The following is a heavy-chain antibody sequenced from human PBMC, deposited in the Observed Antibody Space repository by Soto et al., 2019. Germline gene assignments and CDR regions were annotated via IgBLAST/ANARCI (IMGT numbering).Heavy chain of an antibody. D-gene: IGHD4-17*01. V-gene: IGHV3-30-3*01. CDR3: AGVFYGGDSVNNY. Sequence: PGGSLRLSCAASGFTFTSYALPWVRQAPGKGLEWVAATSYDASNKYYADSVKGRFTISRDNSKNTLDLQMNSLRGDDTAVYYCAGVFYGGDSVNNYWGQGTLVTVSS. CDR1: GFTFTSYA. J-gene: IGHJ4*02. CDR2: TSYDASNK.